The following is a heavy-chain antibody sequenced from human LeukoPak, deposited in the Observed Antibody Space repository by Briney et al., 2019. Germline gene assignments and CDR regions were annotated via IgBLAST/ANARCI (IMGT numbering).Heavy chain of an antibody. CDR1: GYTFTSYA. CDR3: ARDTYSSGWENWFDP. V-gene: IGHV1-3*01. CDR2: LNAGNGNT. Sequence: ASVKVSCKASGYTFTSYAMHWVRQAPGQRLEWMGWLNAGNGNTKYSQKFQGRVTITRDTSASTAYVELSSLRSEDTAVYYCARDTYSSGWENWFDPWGQGTLVTVSS. J-gene: IGHJ5*02. D-gene: IGHD6-19*01.